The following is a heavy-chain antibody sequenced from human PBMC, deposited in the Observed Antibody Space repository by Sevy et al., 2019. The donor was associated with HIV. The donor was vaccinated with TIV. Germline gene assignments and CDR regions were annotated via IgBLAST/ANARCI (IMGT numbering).Heavy chain of an antibody. CDR1: GFTFSDYY. D-gene: IGHD2-2*01. CDR2: ISSSGSTI. V-gene: IGHV3-11*01. J-gene: IGHJ6*02. CDR3: VREGRYCSSTSCYGPVVLPDGMDV. Sequence: GGSLRLSCAASGFTFSDYYMSWIRQAPGKGLEWVSYISSSGSTIYYADSGKGRFTISRENAKNPLDLQMNSLRAEDAAVYYCVREGRYCSSTSCYGPVVLPDGMDVWGQGTTVTVSS.